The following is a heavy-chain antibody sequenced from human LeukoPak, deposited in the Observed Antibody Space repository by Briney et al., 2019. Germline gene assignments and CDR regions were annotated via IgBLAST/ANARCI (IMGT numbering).Heavy chain of an antibody. J-gene: IGHJ4*02. CDR3: ARDRGANYYDSSGYYSLAIFDY. CDR1: GFTFSSYE. Sequence: GGSLRLSCAASGFTFSSYEMNWVRQAPGKGLEWVSCISSSGSTIYYADSVKGRFTISRDNAKNSLYLQMNSLRAEDTAVYYCARDRGANYYDSSGYYSLAIFDYWGQGTLVTVSS. CDR2: ISSSGSTI. V-gene: IGHV3-48*03. D-gene: IGHD3-22*01.